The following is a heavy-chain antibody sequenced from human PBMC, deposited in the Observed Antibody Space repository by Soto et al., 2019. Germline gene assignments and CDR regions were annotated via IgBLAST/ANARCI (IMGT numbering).Heavy chain of an antibody. D-gene: IGHD5-18*01. CDR3: ARDGVGVDTAMVNGMDV. J-gene: IGHJ6*02. Sequence: GGSLRLSCAASGFTFSSYAMHWVRQAPGKGLEWVAVISYDGSNKYYADSVKGRFTISRDNSKNTLYLQMNSLRAEDTAVYYCARDGVGVDTAMVNGMDVWGQGTTVTVSS. V-gene: IGHV3-30-3*01. CDR1: GFTFSSYA. CDR2: ISYDGSNK.